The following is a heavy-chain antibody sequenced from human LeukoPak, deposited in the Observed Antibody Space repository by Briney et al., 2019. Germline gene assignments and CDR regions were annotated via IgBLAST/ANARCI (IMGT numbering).Heavy chain of an antibody. CDR2: ITPNRVAT. CDR3: AREGAGLGSSTWSDLDY. Sequence: ASMKVSCKASGYTFTGYYIHWVRHATGQGIEWMGWITPNRVATKYAQKCQGRAIMTRDTSISTAYMELSRLRSDDTAVYYCAREGAGLGSSTWSDLDYWGQGTLVTVSS. J-gene: IGHJ4*02. CDR1: GYTFTGYY. D-gene: IGHD6-6*01. V-gene: IGHV1-2*02.